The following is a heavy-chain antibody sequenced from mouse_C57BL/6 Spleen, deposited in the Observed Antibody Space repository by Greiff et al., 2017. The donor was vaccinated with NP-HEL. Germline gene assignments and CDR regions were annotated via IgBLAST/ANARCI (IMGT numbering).Heavy chain of an antibody. Sequence: QVQLQQPGAELVKPGASVKLSCKASGYTFTSYWMQWVKQRPGQGLEWIGEIDPSDSYTNYNQKFKGKATLTVDTSSSTAYMQLSSLTSEDSAVYYCARCRGRSSYNYAMDYWGQGTSVTVSS. CDR2: IDPSDSYT. CDR3: ARCRGRSSYNYAMDY. CDR1: GYTFTSYW. D-gene: IGHD1-1*01. J-gene: IGHJ4*01. V-gene: IGHV1-50*01.